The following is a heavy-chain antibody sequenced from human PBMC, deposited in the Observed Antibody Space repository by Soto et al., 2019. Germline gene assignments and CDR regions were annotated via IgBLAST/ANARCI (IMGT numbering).Heavy chain of an antibody. V-gene: IGHV3-11*01. CDR1: GFTFTNYA. D-gene: IGHD3-3*01. J-gene: IGHJ5*02. CDR3: ARYITIFGNWFDP. Sequence: GGSLRLSCAASGFTFTNYAMSWIRQPPGKGLEWVSYMSSSGSTIYYADSVKGRFTISRDNAKNSLYLQMNSLRAEDTAVYYCARYITIFGNWFDPWGQGTLVTVSS. CDR2: MSSSGSTI.